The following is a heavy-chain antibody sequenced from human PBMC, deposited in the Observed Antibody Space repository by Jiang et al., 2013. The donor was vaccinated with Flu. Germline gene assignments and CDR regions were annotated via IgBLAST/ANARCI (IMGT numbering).Heavy chain of an antibody. CDR1: SISSGDYY. V-gene: IGHV4-30-4*01. Sequence: SISSGDYYWSWIRQPPGKGLEWIGYIYYSGSTYYNPSLKSRVTISVDTSKNQFSLKLSSVTAADTAVYYCAREGGYSYGTSKIFDYWGQGTLVTVSS. D-gene: IGHD5-18*01. CDR3: AREGGYSYGTSKIFDY. CDR2: IYYSGST. J-gene: IGHJ4*02.